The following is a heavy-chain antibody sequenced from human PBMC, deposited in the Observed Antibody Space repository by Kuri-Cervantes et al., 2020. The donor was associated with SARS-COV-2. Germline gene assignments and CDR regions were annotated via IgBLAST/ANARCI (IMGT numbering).Heavy chain of an antibody. J-gene: IGHJ5*02. D-gene: IGHD2-15*01. CDR1: GFTFSSYS. CDR3: AKDQNLDVVVVPAA. V-gene: IGHV3-48*01. Sequence: GESLKISCAATGFTFSSYSMNWVRQAPGKGLEWVSYISSSSSTIYYADSVKGRFTISRDNAKNTLYLQMNSLRAEDTAVYYCAKDQNLDVVVVPAAWGQGSLVTVSS. CDR2: ISSSSSTI.